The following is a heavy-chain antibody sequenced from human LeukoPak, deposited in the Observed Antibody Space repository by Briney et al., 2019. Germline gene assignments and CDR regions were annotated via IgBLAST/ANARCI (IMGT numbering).Heavy chain of an antibody. J-gene: IGHJ4*02. V-gene: IGHV3-7*03. CDR2: IKQDGSEK. D-gene: IGHD3-3*01. CDR3: AKTESDFWSGYHFDY. CDR1: GFTFSSYW. Sequence: GGSLRLSCAASGFTFSSYWMSWVRQAPGKGLEWVANIKQDGSEKYYVDSVKGRFTISRDNAKNSLYLQMNSLRAEDTAVYYCAKTESDFWSGYHFDYWGQGTLVTVSS.